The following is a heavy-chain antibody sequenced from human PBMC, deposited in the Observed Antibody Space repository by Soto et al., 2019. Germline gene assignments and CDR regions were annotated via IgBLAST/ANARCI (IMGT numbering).Heavy chain of an antibody. Sequence: PSETLSLTCAGYGGSFSGYYWSWIRQPPGKGLEWIGEINHSGSTNYNPSLKSRVTISVDTSKNQFSLKLSSVTAADTAVYYCASGLLVAGTASVYWGQGTLGTVSS. J-gene: IGHJ4*02. CDR2: INHSGST. CDR3: ASGLLVAGTASVY. V-gene: IGHV4-34*01. D-gene: IGHD6-19*01. CDR1: GGSFSGYY.